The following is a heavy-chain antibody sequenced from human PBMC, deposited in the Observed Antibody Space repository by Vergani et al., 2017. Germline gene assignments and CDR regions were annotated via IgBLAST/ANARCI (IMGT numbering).Heavy chain of an antibody. CDR3: ATKSCGTPGCQIGYFRE. CDR1: GFTLSSHA. V-gene: IGHV3-30*02. Sequence: QVQLEESGGGVVQPGRSLRLSCAGPGFTLSSHAMHWVRQAPAKGLEWVAFIWYDGSKEYYADSVKGRFTISRDNSKSTLYLQMNSLRTEDTAVYYCATKSCGTPGCQIGYFREWGQGTLVTVSS. D-gene: IGHD1-1*01. J-gene: IGHJ1*01. CDR2: IWYDGSKE.